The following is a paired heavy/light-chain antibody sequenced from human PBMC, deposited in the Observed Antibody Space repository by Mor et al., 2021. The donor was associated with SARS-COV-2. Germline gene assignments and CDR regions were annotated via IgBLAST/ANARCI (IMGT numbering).Heavy chain of an antibody. J-gene: IGHJ4*02. D-gene: IGHD3-16*01. Sequence: QVQLQQSGPGLVKPSQALSLTCVISGDSVSNDVVTWNWIRQSPSRGLEWLGRTYYRSRWYNDYAPFVKSRIAVNPDTSKNQFSLHLNSVTPEDTAMYYCARGGGGQFDYWDQGTLVTVSS. CDR3: ARGGGGQFDY. CDR1: GDSVSNDVVT. CDR2: TYYRSRWYN. V-gene: IGHV6-1*01.
Light chain of an antibody. CDR2: KIS. CDR3: VQTTHLPWT. V-gene: IGKV2-24*01. Sequence: DIVVTQTPLSSPVTLGQPASISCKSSQSLVHSDGTTYLSWLQQRPGQPPRLLIYKISNRFSGVPDRFSGSGAGTDFTLKISRVEPEDVGLYYCVQTTHLPWTFGRGTRVEIK. CDR1: QSLVHSDGTTY. J-gene: IGKJ1*01.